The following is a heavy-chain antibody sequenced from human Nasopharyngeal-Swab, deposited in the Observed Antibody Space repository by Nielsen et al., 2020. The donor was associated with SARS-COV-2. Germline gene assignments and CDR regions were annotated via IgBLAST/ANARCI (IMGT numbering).Heavy chain of an antibody. CDR2: IRSDRSIYT. V-gene: IGHV3-11*06. CDR3: ARVEDNFGDYIDY. J-gene: IGHJ4*02. CDR1: GFSSSDYY. Sequence: LSLTCSASGFSSSDYYMSWIRQAPGKGLEWVAYIRSDRSIYTFYADSVKGRFTISRDTAKNSLSLQMDSLRVEDTAVYFCARVEDNFGDYIDYWGQGTLVAVSS. D-gene: IGHD4-17*01.